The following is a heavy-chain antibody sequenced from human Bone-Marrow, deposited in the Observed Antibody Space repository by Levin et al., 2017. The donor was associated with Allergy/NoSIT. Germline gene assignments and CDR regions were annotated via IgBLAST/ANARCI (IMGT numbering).Heavy chain of an antibody. CDR3: TRDAAMALYYFDN. V-gene: IGHV3-30*03. CDR2: ISFDGMHK. D-gene: IGHD3-16*01. J-gene: IGHJ4*02. Sequence: GGSLRLSCEASGFTFRDYGMHWVRQAPGKGLEWVAAISFDGMHKNYVHSVKGRFTIPRDNSNNTLTSQMSSLRVEDSAIYYCTRDAAMALYYFDNWGQGALVTVSS. CDR1: GFTFRDYG.